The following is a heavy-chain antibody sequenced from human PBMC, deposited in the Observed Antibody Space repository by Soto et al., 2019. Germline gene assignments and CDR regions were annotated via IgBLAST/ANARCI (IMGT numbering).Heavy chain of an antibody. CDR2: IYYSGST. CDR1: GGSISSSSYY. Sequence: PSETLSLTCTVSGGSISSSSYYWGWIRQPPGKGLEWIGSIYYSGSTYYNPSLKSRVTISVDTSKNQFSLKLSSVTAADTAVYFCARGRDGYNFPFDYWGQGTLVTVSS. V-gene: IGHV4-39*01. D-gene: IGHD5-12*01. J-gene: IGHJ4*02. CDR3: ARGRDGYNFPFDY.